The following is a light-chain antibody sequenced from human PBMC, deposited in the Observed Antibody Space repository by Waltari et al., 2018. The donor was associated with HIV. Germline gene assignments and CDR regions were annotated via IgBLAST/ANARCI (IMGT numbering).Light chain of an antibody. J-gene: IGLJ3*02. CDR3: AAWDDSLSGRV. V-gene: IGLV1-47*01. Sequence: QSVLTQSPSASGTPGQRVTISCSGSSSNIGSNYVYWYQQLPGTAPKLLIYGSNQRPRGVPDRFAGSKSGTSASLAIRGLRSEDEADYYCAAWDDSLSGRVFGGGTKLTVL. CDR2: GSN. CDR1: SSNIGSNY.